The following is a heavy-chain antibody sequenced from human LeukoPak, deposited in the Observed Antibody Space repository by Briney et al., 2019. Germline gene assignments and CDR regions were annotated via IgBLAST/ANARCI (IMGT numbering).Heavy chain of an antibody. V-gene: IGHV3-23*01. Sequence: GGSLRLSCAASGFTFSSYPMTWVRQAPGKGLEWVSAITASGSTTYYGDSVKGRFTISRDNSKNTLYLQMNRLRAEDTAVYYCARGTYYYEFWGQGTLVTVSS. D-gene: IGHD3-16*01. CDR1: GFTFSSYP. CDR3: ARGTYYYEF. CDR2: ITASGSTT. J-gene: IGHJ4*02.